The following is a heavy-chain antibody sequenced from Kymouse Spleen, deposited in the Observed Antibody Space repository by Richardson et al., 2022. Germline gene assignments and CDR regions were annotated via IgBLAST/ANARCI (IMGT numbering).Heavy chain of an antibody. CDR2: INAGNGNT. CDR3: ARGPLLRYFDWLFFFDY. CDR1: GYTFTSYA. J-gene: IGHJ4*02. Sequence: QVQLVQSGAEVKKPGASVKVSCKASGYTFTSYAMHWVRQAPGQRLEWMGWINAGNGNTKYSQKFQGRVTITRDTSASTAYMELSSLRSEDTAVYYCARGPLLRYFDWLFFFDYWGQGTLVTVSS. V-gene: IGHV1-3*01. D-gene: IGHD3-9*01.